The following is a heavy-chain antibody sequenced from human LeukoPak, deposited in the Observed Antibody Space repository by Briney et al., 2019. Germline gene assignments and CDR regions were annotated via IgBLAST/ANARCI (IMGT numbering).Heavy chain of an antibody. CDR3: AKDKIVVAGNFDY. Sequence: GGSLRLSCAASGLTLSTYAMSWVRQAPGKGLEWVSAISGGGGSTYYADSVKGRFIISRDNSKNTLYVQMNSLRAEDTAVYYCAKDKIVVAGNFDYWGQGTLVTVS. CDR2: ISGGGGST. D-gene: IGHD3-22*01. J-gene: IGHJ4*02. CDR1: GLTLSTYA. V-gene: IGHV3-23*01.